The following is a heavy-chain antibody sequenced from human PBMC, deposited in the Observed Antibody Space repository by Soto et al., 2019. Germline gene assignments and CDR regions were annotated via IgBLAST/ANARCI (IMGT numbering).Heavy chain of an antibody. CDR3: VCGGNFFVY. V-gene: IGHV3-7*01. J-gene: IGHJ4*02. D-gene: IGHD3-16*01. CDR1: GFTFSTCW. Sequence: EVQLVESGGGLVQPGGSLRLSCAASGFTFSTCWMTWVRRSPGKGLEWVANLDQDGSERYYVDSVRGRFTISRDNAKNSLYLQMNSLRAEDTAVYYCVCGGNFFVYWGQGTLVTVSP. CDR2: LDQDGSER.